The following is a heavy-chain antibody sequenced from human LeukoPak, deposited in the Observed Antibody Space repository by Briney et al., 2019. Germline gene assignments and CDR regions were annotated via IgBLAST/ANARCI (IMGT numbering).Heavy chain of an antibody. J-gene: IGHJ5*02. CDR3: ARAHSHRGWFDP. V-gene: IGHV1-18*01. CDR2: ISAYNGNT. CDR1: GYTFTSYG. D-gene: IGHD3-10*01. Sequence: ASVKVSCKASGYTFTSYGISWVRQAPGQGLEWMGWISAYNGNTNYAQKLQGRVTMTTDTSTSTAYMELRSLGSDDTAVYYCARAHSHRGWFDPWGQGTQVTVSS.